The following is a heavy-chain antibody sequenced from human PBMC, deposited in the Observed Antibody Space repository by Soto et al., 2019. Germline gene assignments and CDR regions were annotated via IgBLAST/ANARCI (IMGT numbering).Heavy chain of an antibody. J-gene: IGHJ5*02. Sequence: QITLKESGPTLVEPTQTLTLTCTFSGFSLTTSGVGVGWIRQPPGKALEWLALIYWDDDKRYNPSLKSRLTINNDTSNNKVVLTMTIMDPVDTATFSYAHSLIGYYDGSSGSYWFGHWGQGTLVTVSS. CDR2: IYWDDDK. V-gene: IGHV2-5*02. CDR3: AHSLIGYYDGSSGSYWFGH. CDR1: GFSLTTSGVG. D-gene: IGHD3-22*01.